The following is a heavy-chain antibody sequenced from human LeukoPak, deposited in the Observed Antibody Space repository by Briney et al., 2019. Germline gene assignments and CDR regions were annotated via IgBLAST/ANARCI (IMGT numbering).Heavy chain of an antibody. V-gene: IGHV4-59*01. Sequence: SETLSLTCTVSGGSISSYYWSWIRQPPGKGLEWIGYIYYSGSTNYNPSLKSRVTISVDTSKNQFSLKLRSVTAADTAVYYCAREGRGYNYGAFDYWGQGTLVSVSS. CDR2: IYYSGST. CDR1: GGSISSYY. J-gene: IGHJ4*02. D-gene: IGHD5-18*01. CDR3: AREGRGYNYGAFDY.